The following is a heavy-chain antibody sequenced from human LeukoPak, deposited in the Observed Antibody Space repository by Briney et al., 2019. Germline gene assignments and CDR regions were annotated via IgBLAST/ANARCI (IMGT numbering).Heavy chain of an antibody. J-gene: IGHJ3*02. V-gene: IGHV3-21*01. D-gene: IGHD5-12*01. Sequence: GGSLRLSCAASGFTFSSYSMNWVRQAPGKGLEWDSSISSSSSYIYYADSVKGRFTISRDNAKNSLYLQMNSLRAEDTAVYYCARAVAMIGVGEGDAFDIWGQGTMVTVSS. CDR3: ARAVAMIGVGEGDAFDI. CDR1: GFTFSSYS. CDR2: ISSSSSYI.